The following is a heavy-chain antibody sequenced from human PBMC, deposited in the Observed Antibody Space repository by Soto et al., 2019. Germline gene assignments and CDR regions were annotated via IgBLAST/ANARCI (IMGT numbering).Heavy chain of an antibody. CDR1: GFTFSSYS. CDR3: VTRGYSYGYRTLNY. D-gene: IGHD5-18*01. CDR2: ISGSSSYI. Sequence: QRLSCAASGFTFSSYSMNWVRQAQGKGLEWVSSISGSSSYIYYEESVKGRFTGSRDNAKNSLYLQMNRLRAEDTAVYYGVTRGYSYGYRTLNYWGQGTLVTVSS. V-gene: IGHV3-21*01. J-gene: IGHJ4*02.